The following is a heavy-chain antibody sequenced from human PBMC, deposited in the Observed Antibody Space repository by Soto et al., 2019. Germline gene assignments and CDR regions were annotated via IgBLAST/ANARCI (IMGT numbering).Heavy chain of an antibody. CDR3: ARDFGGCGGDCYSKSNWFDP. CDR2: IYHSGST. J-gene: IGHJ5*02. D-gene: IGHD2-21*02. V-gene: IGHV4-38-2*02. CDR1: GYSISSGYY. Sequence: PSETLSLTCAVSGYSISSGYYCGCIRQPPGKGLEWIGSIYHSGSTYYNPSLKSRVTISVDTSKNQFSLKLSSVTAADTAVYYCARDFGGCGGDCYSKSNWFDPWGQGTLVTVSS.